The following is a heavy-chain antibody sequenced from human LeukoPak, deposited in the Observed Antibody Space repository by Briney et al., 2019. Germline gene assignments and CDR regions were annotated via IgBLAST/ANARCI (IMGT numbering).Heavy chain of an antibody. D-gene: IGHD3-10*01. Sequence: ASVKVSCKASGYTFTSYYMHWVRQAPGQGLEWMGIINPSGGSTSYAQKFQGRVTMTRDTSTSTVYMELSSLRSEDTAVNYCAVRGFGQFGDYGAREPLVTVPS. CDR2: INPSGGST. CDR1: GYTFTSYY. CDR3: AVRGFGQFGDY. J-gene: IGHJ4*02. V-gene: IGHV1-46*01.